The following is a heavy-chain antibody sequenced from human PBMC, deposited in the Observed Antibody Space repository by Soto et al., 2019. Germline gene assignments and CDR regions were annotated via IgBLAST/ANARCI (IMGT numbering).Heavy chain of an antibody. V-gene: IGHV3-23*01. D-gene: IGHD5-12*01. CDR3: ANDRSGYDGGMDV. CDR1: GFTFSSYA. CDR2: ISGSGGST. J-gene: IGHJ6*02. Sequence: GGSLRLSCAASGFTFSSYAMSWVRQAPGKGLEWVSAISGSGGSTYYADSVKGRFTISRDNSKNTLYLQMNSLRAEDTAVYYCANDRSGYDGGMDVWGQGTTVTVSS.